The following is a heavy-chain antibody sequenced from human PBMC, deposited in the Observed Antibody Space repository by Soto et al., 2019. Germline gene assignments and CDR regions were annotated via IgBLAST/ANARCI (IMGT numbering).Heavy chain of an antibody. CDR3: ASVISGWFDP. CDR2: IYYSGST. J-gene: IGHJ5*02. CDR1: GGSISSGGYY. Sequence: SETLSLTCTVSGGSISSGGYYWSWIRQHPGKGLEWIGYIYYSGSTYYNPSLKSRVTISVDTSKNQFSLKLSSVTAADTAVYYCASVISGWFDPWGQGTLVTVSS. V-gene: IGHV4-31*03. D-gene: IGHD1-26*01.